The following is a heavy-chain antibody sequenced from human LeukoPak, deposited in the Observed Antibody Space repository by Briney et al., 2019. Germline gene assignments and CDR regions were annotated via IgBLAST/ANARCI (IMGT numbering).Heavy chain of an antibody. J-gene: IGHJ4*02. CDR1: GGSISSYY. V-gene: IGHV4-59*12. Sequence: SETLSLTCTVSGGSISSYYWSWLRQPPGKGLEWIGYIYYSGSTNYNPSLKSRVTISVDTSKNQFSLKLSSVTAADTAVYYCARGIMVRGVMGPIDYWGQGTLVTVSS. CDR3: ARGIMVRGVMGPIDY. CDR2: IYYSGST. D-gene: IGHD3-10*01.